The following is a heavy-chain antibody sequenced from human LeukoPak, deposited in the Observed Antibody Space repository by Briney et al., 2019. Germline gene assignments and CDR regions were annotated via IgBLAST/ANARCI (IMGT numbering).Heavy chain of an antibody. CDR3: AARDSGSYNPFDY. CDR2: IIPILGIA. CDR1: GYTFTSYD. J-gene: IGHJ4*02. Sequence: GASVKVSCKASGYTFTSYDINWVRQAPGQGLEWMGRIIPILGIANYAQKFQGRVTITADKSTSTAYMELSSLRSEDTAVYYCAARDSGSYNPFDYWGQGTLVTVSS. V-gene: IGHV1-69*04. D-gene: IGHD1-26*01.